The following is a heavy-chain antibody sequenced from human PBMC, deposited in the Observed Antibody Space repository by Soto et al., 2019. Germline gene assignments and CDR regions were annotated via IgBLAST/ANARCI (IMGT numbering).Heavy chain of an antibody. CDR3: AKEWVYDSSGWSFDY. V-gene: IGHV3-30*18. D-gene: IGHD3-22*01. CDR1: GFTFSSYV. CDR2: ISNDGSNK. J-gene: IGHJ4*02. Sequence: GGSLRLSCAASGFTFSSYVMHWVRQAPGKGLEWVAVISNDGSNKYYADSVKGRFTISRDNSKNTLYLQMNSLRAEDTAVYYCAKEWVYDSSGWSFDYWGQGTLVTVSS.